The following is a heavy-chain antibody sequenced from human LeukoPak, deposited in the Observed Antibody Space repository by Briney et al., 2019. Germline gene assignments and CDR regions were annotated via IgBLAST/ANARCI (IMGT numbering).Heavy chain of an antibody. CDR1: GDSISSYY. D-gene: IGHD3-22*01. CDR2: IYYSGST. J-gene: IGHJ4*02. Sequence: SETLSLTCTVSGDSISSYYWSWIRQPPEKGLEWIGYIYYSGSTNYNPSLKSRVTISVDTSKNQFSLKLSSVTAADTAVYYCARLPPTYYYDSSGYYIDDYWGQGTLVTVSS. V-gene: IGHV4-59*12. CDR3: ARLPPTYYYDSSGYYIDDY.